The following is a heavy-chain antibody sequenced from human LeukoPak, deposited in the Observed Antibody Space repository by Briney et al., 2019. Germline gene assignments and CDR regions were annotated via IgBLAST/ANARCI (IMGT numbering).Heavy chain of an antibody. CDR1: GGSISSYY. Sequence: ETLSLTCTVSGGSISSYYWSWVRQAPGKGLEWVSAISGSGGSTYYADSVKGRFTISRDNSKNTLYLQMNSLRAEDTAVYYCAKDLQNIAAAGPWLWYFDLWGRGTLVTVSS. CDR3: AKDLQNIAAAGPWLWYFDL. V-gene: IGHV3-23*01. CDR2: ISGSGGST. D-gene: IGHD6-13*01. J-gene: IGHJ2*01.